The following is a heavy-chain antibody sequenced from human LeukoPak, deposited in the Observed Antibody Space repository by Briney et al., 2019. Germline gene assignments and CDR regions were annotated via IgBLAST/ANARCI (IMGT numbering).Heavy chain of an antibody. Sequence: GASVKVSCKASGYTFTSYYMHWVRQAPGQGLEWMGIINPSGGSTSYAQKFRGRVTMTRDTSTSTVYMELSSLRSEDTAVYYCATTPLGYCSSTSCYDLLDYWGQGTLVTVSS. J-gene: IGHJ4*02. D-gene: IGHD2-2*01. CDR3: ATTPLGYCSSTSCYDLLDY. CDR1: GYTFTSYY. V-gene: IGHV1-46*01. CDR2: INPSGGST.